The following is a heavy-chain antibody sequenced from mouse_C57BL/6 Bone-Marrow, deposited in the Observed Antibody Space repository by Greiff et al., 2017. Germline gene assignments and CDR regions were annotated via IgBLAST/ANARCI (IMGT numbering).Heavy chain of an antibody. CDR2: ISSGGSYT. CDR1: GFTFSSYG. J-gene: IGHJ2*01. D-gene: IGHD1-1*01. Sequence: EVKVVESGGDLVKPGGSLKLSCAVSGFTFSSYGMSWVRQTPDKRLEWVATISSGGSYTYYPDSVKGRFTISRDNAKNTLSLQMSSLKSEDTAMYYCARPLRYFDYWGQGTTLTVSS. CDR3: ARPLRYFDY. V-gene: IGHV5-6*01.